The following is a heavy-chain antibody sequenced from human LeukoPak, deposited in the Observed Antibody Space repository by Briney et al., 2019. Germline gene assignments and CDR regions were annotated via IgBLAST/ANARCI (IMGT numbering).Heavy chain of an antibody. CDR2: ISYDGSNK. J-gene: IGHJ5*02. V-gene: IGHV3-30*04. CDR3: ASMTTVTT. Sequence: GSLRLSCAASGFTFSSYAMHWVRQAPGKGLEWVAVISYDGSNKYYADSVKGRFTISRDNSKNTLYLQMNSLRAEDTAVYYCASMTTVTTWGQGTLVTVSS. CDR1: GFTFSSYA. D-gene: IGHD4-11*01.